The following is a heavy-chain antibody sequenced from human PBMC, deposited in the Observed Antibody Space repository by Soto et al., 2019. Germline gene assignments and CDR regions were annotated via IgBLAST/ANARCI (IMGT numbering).Heavy chain of an antibody. CDR1: GYTFTSYG. V-gene: IGHV1-18*04. CDR2: ISAYNGNT. D-gene: IGHD3-9*01. CDR3: ARVLDILTGRGNYYYYGMDV. J-gene: IGHJ6*02. Sequence: QVQLVQSGAEVKKPGASVKVSCKASGYTFTSYGISWVRQAPGQGLGWMGWISAYNGNTNYAQKLQGRVTMTTDTSTSTAYMELRSLRSDDTAVYYCARVLDILTGRGNYYYYGMDVWGQGTTVTVSS.